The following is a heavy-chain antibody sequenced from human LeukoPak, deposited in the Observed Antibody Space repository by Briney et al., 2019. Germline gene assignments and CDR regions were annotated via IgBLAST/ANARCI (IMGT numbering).Heavy chain of an antibody. CDR1: GYTFSGYY. V-gene: IGHV1-2*02. Sequence: ASVKVSCKASGYTFSGYYIHWVRQAPGQGLEWMGWINPNSGGTNYAQMFQGRVTLTQDTSISTAYMELSRLRSDDTAVYYCARWLWDSSGGSCYDYWGQGTLVTVSS. CDR2: INPNSGGT. D-gene: IGHD2-15*01. J-gene: IGHJ4*02. CDR3: ARWLWDSSGGSCYDY.